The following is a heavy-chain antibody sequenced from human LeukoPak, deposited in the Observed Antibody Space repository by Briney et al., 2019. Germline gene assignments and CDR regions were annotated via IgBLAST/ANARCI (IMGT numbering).Heavy chain of an antibody. CDR1: GXTFSNYE. CDR3: ARGLTYYDILTGYHDRLDYFDY. CDR2: ITGSGDTI. D-gene: IGHD3-9*01. J-gene: IGHJ4*02. Sequence: GGSLRLSCAASGXTFSNYEVNWVRQAPGKGLDWVSYITGSGDTIYYADSVRGRFTISRDNAKKSLYLQMNSLRAEDTAVYYCARGLTYYDILTGYHDRLDYFDYWGQGTLVTVSS. V-gene: IGHV3-48*03.